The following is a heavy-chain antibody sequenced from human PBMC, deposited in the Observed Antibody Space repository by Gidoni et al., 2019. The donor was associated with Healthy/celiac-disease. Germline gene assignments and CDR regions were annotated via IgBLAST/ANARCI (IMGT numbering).Heavy chain of an antibody. V-gene: IGHV1-69*06. CDR2: IIPIFGTA. J-gene: IGHJ5*02. CDR3: ARERREFIVVVVATIAWFDP. CDR1: GGTFSSYA. D-gene: IGHD2-15*01. Sequence: QVQLVQSGAEVTKPGSSVKVSCKASGGTFSSYAISWVRQAPGQGLEWMGGIIPIFGTANYAQKFQGRVTITADKSTSTAYMELSSLRSEDTAVYYCARERREFIVVVVATIAWFDPWGQGTLVTVSS.